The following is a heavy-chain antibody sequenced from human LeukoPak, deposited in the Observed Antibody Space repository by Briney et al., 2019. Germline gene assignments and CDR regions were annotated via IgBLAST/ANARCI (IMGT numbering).Heavy chain of an antibody. CDR3: ARDNSYYDFWSGYYSY. CDR1: GYTFTGYY. D-gene: IGHD3-3*01. Sequence: ASVKVSCKASGYTFTGYYMHWVRQAPGQGLEWMGRINPNSGGTNYAQKFQGRVTMTRDTSNSTAYMELSRLRSDDTAVYYCARDNSYYDFWSGYYSYWGQGTLVTVSS. CDR2: INPNSGGT. J-gene: IGHJ4*02. V-gene: IGHV1-2*06.